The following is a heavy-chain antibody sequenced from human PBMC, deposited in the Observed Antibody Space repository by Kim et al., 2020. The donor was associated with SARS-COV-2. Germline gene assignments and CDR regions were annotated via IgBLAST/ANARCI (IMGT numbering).Heavy chain of an antibody. CDR1: GGSISSGGYS. CDR3: ARNYGSGTCLFDY. D-gene: IGHD3-10*01. V-gene: IGHV4-30-2*01. CDR2: IYHSGST. J-gene: IGHJ4*02. Sequence: SETLSLTCAVSGGSISSGGYSWSWIRQPPGKGLEWIGYIYHSGSTYYNPSLKSRVTISVDRSKNQFSLKLSSVTAADTAVYYCARNYGSGTCLFDYWGQGTLVTVSS.